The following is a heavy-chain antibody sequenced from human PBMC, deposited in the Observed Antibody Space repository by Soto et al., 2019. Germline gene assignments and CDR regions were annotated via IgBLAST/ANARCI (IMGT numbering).Heavy chain of an antibody. CDR1: GFTFSDYD. CDR2: TSSSGNTI. J-gene: IGHJ6*02. CDR3: ARDPQGIAVDHSSYYGMDV. D-gene: IGHD6-19*01. Sequence: QVQLVESGGDLAKPGGSLRLSCAGSGFTFSDYDMGWIRQAPGKGLEWVSYTSSSGNTIYYVDSVKGRFTLSRDNAKNSLDLQMDSLRVEDTAVYYCARDPQGIAVDHSSYYGMDVWGQGTTVTVSS. V-gene: IGHV3-11*01.